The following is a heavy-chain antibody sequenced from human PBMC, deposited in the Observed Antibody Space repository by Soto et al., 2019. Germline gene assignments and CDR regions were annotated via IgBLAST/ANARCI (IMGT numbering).Heavy chain of an antibody. CDR1: GDSVSSNSAA. Sequence: SQTLSLTCAISGDSVSSNSAAWNCIRQSPSRGLEWLGRTYYRSKWYNDYAVSVKSRITINPDTSKNQFSLQLNSVTPEDTAVYYCARENYYDSSGYYSRKFYGMDVWGQGTTVTVSS. CDR2: TYYRSKWYN. V-gene: IGHV6-1*01. J-gene: IGHJ6*02. CDR3: ARENYYDSSGYYSRKFYGMDV. D-gene: IGHD3-22*01.